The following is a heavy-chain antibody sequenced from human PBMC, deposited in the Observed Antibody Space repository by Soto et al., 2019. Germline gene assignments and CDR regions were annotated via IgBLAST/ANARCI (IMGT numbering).Heavy chain of an antibody. Sequence: SVKVSCKASGGTFSSYAISWVRQAPGQGLEWMGGIIPIFGTANYAQKFQGRVTITADESTSTAYMELSSLRSEDTAVYYCARSMVRGVIISDYYYYGMDVWGQGTTVTVSS. V-gene: IGHV1-69*13. CDR1: GGTFSSYA. J-gene: IGHJ6*01. D-gene: IGHD3-10*01. CDR3: ARSMVRGVIISDYYYYGMDV. CDR2: IIPIFGTA.